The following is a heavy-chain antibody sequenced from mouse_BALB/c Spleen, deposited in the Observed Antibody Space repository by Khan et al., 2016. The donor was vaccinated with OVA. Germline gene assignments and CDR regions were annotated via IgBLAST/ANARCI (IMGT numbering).Heavy chain of an antibody. CDR1: GYSITSGYG. CDR3: ARTARIKY. Sequence: EVQLVESGPGLVKPSQSLSLTCTVTGYSITSGYGWNWIRQFPGNKLEWMGYISYSGSTNYNPSLKSRISITRDTSKNQFFLQLNSVTTEDTARNYCARTARIKYWGQGTILTVSA. CDR2: ISYSGST. J-gene: IGHJ2*01. D-gene: IGHD1-2*01. V-gene: IGHV3-2*02.